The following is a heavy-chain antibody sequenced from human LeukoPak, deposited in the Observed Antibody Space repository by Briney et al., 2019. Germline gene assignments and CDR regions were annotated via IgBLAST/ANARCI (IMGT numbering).Heavy chain of an antibody. CDR3: ARDRAWNYFDY. J-gene: IGHJ4*02. CDR1: GFTFDDYA. Sequence: PGRSLRLSCAASGFTFDDYAMHWVRQAPGKGLEWVSGISWNSGSIGYADSVKGRFTISRDNAKNSLYLQMNSLRAEDTALYYCARDRAWNYFDYWGQGTLVTVSS. CDR2: ISWNSGSI. D-gene: IGHD3-3*01. V-gene: IGHV3-9*01.